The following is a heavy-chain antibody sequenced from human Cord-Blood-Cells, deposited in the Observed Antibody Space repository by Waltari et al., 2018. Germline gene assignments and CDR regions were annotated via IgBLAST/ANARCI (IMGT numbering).Heavy chain of an antibody. CDR1: GFTFSSYW. Sequence: EVQLVESGGGLVQPGGSLRLSCAASGFTFSSYWMHGVRQAPGKGLVWVSRINSDGSSTSYADSVKGRFTISRDNAKNTLYLQMNSLRAEDTAVYYCARGMHYDFWSGYYGIDYWGQGTLVTVSS. CDR2: INSDGSST. D-gene: IGHD3-3*01. J-gene: IGHJ4*02. V-gene: IGHV3-74*01. CDR3: ARGMHYDFWSGYYGIDY.